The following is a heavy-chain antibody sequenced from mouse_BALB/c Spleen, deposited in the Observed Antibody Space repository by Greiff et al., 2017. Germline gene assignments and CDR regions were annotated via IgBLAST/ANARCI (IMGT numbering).Heavy chain of an antibody. J-gene: IGHJ2*01. CDR1: GFNIKDYY. D-gene: IGHD2-12*01. CDR3: NGVTSYYHY. Sequence: VQLKESGAELVRSGASVKLSCTASGFNIKDYYMHWVKQRPEQGLEWIGWIDPENGDTEYAPKFQGKATMTADTSSNTAYLQLSSLTSEDTAVYYCNGVTSYYHYWGQGTTLTVSS. CDR2: IDPENGDT. V-gene: IGHV14-4*02.